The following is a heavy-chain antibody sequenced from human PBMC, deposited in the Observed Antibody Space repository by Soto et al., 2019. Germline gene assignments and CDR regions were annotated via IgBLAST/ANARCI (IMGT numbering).Heavy chain of an antibody. V-gene: IGHV4-30-2*01. CDR2: IYHSGST. J-gene: IGHJ4*02. D-gene: IGHD3-3*01. CDR3: ARGLRGSGYPIDY. CDR1: GGSISSGGYS. Sequence: SGTLSLTCAVSGGSISSGGYSWRWIRQPPGKGLEWIGYIYHSGSTYYNPSLKSRVTISVDRSKNQFSLKLSSVTAADTAVYYCARGLRGSGYPIDYWGQGTLVTVSS.